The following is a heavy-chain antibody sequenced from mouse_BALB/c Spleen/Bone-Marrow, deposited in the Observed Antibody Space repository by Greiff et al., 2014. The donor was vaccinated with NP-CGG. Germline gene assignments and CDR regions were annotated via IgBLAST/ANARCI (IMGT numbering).Heavy chain of an antibody. Sequence: EVKLMESGSELVKPGASVKMSCKASGYTFTSYVMHWVKQKPGQGLEWIGYINPYNDGTKYNEKFKGKATLTSDKSSSTAYMELSSLTSEDSAVYYCAREGVDYFDYWGQGTTLTVSS. CDR2: INPYNDGT. CDR3: AREGVDYFDY. J-gene: IGHJ2*01. CDR1: GYTFTSYV. V-gene: IGHV1-14*01.